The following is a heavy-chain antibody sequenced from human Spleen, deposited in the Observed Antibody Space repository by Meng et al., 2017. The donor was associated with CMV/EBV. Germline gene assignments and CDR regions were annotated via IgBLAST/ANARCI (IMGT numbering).Heavy chain of an antibody. J-gene: IGHJ4*02. D-gene: IGHD3-3*01. CDR3: ARDRYDFWRGSYHIFGY. Sequence: GGSLRLSCAASGFTFSTYSMNWVRQAPGKGLGKGLEWVASISSSSSYIYYADSVKGRFTISRDNAKNSLYLQMSSLSAEDTAVYYCARDRYDFWRGSYHIFGYWGQGTLVTVSS. CDR2: ISSSSSYI. CDR1: GFTFSTYS. V-gene: IGHV3-21*01.